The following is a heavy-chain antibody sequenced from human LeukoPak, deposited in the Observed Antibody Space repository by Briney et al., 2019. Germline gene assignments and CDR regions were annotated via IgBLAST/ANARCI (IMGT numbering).Heavy chain of an antibody. CDR1: GLTFRNAW. J-gene: IGHJ4*02. CDR3: TTDRSTWNDY. CDR2: TDGGTT. V-gene: IGHV3-15*01. Sequence: GGSLRLSCAASGLTFRNAWVSWVRQAPGKGLEWVGRTDGGTTDYGARVKGRFTISRDDSKNTLYLQMNSLKSEDTAVYYCTTDRSTWNDYWGQGTLVTVSS. D-gene: IGHD1-1*01.